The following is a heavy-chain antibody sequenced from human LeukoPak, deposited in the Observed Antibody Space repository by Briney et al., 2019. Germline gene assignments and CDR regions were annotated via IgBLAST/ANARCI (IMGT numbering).Heavy chain of an antibody. D-gene: IGHD4-23*01. J-gene: IGHJ5*02. CDR1: GFAFSGSA. CDR2: ISPGGDRT. Sequence: GGPLKLSCAASGFAFSGSAIHWVRQASGKGLEWVSAISPGGDRTYYADSVTGRFAISRDNSKNTLYFQMNSLRAEDTAVYYCAKSVTADPWGQGTLVTVSS. V-gene: IGHV3-23*01. CDR3: AKSVTADP.